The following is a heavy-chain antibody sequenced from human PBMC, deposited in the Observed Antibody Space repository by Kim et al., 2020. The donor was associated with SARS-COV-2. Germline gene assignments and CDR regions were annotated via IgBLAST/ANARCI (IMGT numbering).Heavy chain of an antibody. V-gene: IGHV4-39*07. CDR3: ARVTGYSSGWFAFDI. D-gene: IGHD6-19*01. Sequence: SLKSRVTISVDTSKTQFSLKLSSVTAADTAVYYCARVTGYSSGWFAFDIWGQGTMVTVSS. J-gene: IGHJ3*02.